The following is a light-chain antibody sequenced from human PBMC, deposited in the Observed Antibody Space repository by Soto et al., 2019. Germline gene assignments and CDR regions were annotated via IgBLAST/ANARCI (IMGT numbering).Light chain of an antibody. J-gene: IGKJ4*01. CDR3: LQDYSFPLT. CDR2: AAS. CDR1: QSISSY. V-gene: IGKV1-39*01. Sequence: DIQMTQSPFSLSASVGDRVSITCRASQSISSYLNWYQQKPGKAPKLLIYAASSLQSGVPSRFSGSGSGTDFILTISSLQPEDFATYYCLQDYSFPLTFGGGTKVDIK.